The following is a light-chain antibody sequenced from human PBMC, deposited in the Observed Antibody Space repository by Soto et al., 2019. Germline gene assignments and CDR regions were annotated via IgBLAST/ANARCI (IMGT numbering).Light chain of an antibody. V-gene: IGKV1-17*03. CDR2: AAS. Sequence: DIQMTQSPSAMSASVGDRVTITCRASQGISNYLAWFQQKPGKVPKRLIYAASNLQSGVPSRFSGSGSGTDFTLTINSLQPEDFATYYCQQFNNWPVTFGPGTKVDIK. J-gene: IGKJ3*01. CDR1: QGISNY. CDR3: QQFNNWPVT.